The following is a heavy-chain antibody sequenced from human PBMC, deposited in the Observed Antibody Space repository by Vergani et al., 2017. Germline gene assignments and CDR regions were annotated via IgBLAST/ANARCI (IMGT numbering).Heavy chain of an antibody. J-gene: IGHJ6*02. CDR1: GGSISSGDYY. CDR3: ARAYCGGDCYPWYYYYGMDV. D-gene: IGHD2-21*02. V-gene: IGHV4-30-4*08. Sequence: QVQLQESGPGLVKPSQTLSLTCTVSGGSISSGDYYWSWIRQPPGKGLEWIGYIYYSGSTYYNPSLKSRVTISVDTSKNQFSLKLSSVTAADTAVYYCARAYCGGDCYPWYYYYGMDVWGQGTAVTVSS. CDR2: IYYSGST.